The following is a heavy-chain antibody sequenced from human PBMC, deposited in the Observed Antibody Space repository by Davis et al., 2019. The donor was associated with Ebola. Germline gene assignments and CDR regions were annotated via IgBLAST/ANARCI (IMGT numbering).Heavy chain of an antibody. CDR2: ISGSGGST. Sequence: PGGSLRLSCAASGFTFSSYAMSWVRQAPGKGLEWVSAISGSGGSTYYADSVKGRFTISRDNSKNTLYLQMNSLRAEDTAVYYCAKATESSSWYLYPTESYFDYWGQGTLVTVSS. CDR1: GFTFSSYA. V-gene: IGHV3-23*01. J-gene: IGHJ4*02. D-gene: IGHD6-13*01. CDR3: AKATESSSWYLYPTESYFDY.